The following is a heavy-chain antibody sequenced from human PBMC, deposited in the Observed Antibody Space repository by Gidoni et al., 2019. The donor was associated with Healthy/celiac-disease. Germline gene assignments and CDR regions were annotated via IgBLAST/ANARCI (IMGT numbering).Heavy chain of an antibody. CDR2: ISYDGSNK. CDR3: AKGGITMVRGATEVYY. V-gene: IGHV3-30*18. Sequence: QVQLVESGGGVVQPGRSLRLSCAASGFTLSSHGMHGVRQAPGKGLEWVAVISYDGSNKYYADSVKGRFTISRDNAKNTLYLQMNSLRAEDTAVYYCAKGGITMVRGATEVYYWGQGTLVTVSS. J-gene: IGHJ4*02. D-gene: IGHD3-10*01. CDR1: GFTLSSHG.